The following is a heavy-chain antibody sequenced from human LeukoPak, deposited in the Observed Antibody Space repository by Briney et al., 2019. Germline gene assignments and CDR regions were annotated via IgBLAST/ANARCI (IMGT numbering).Heavy chain of an antibody. J-gene: IGHJ4*02. CDR3: ARLQYYYDSRGYLSYYLDY. V-gene: IGHV4-39*01. CDR1: GGSISSSSYY. Sequence: KTSETLSLTCTVSGGSISSSSYYWGWIRQPPGKGLEWIGSIYCSGTTYYNPSLKSLFTISVDTSKNQFSLKLSSVTAADTAVYYCARLQYYYDSRGYLSYYLDYWGQGTPVTVSS. D-gene: IGHD3-22*01. CDR2: IYCSGTT.